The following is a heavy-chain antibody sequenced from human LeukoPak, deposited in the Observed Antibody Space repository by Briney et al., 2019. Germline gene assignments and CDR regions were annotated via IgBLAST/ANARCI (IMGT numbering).Heavy chain of an antibody. D-gene: IGHD5-18*01. J-gene: IGHJ6*02. CDR2: IKQDGSEK. CDR3: ARARYSYGKSMDV. Sequence: GGSLRLSCAASGSTFSSYGMSWVRQAPGKGLEWVANIKQDGSEKYYVDSVKGRFTISRDNAKNSLYLQMNSLRAEDTAVYYCARARYSYGKSMDVWGQGTTVTVSS. CDR1: GSTFSSYG. V-gene: IGHV3-7*01.